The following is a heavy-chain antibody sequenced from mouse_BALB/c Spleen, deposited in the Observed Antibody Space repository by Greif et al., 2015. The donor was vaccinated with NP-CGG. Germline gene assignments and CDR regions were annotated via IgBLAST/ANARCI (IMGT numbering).Heavy chain of an antibody. CDR3: ARGGLAY. CDR2: IDPSDSYT. Sequence: QVQLQQSGAELVKPGASVKLSCKASGYTFTSYWMHWVKQRPGQGLEWIGEIDPSDSYTNYNQKFKGKATLTVDKSSSTAYMQLSSLTSEDSAVYYCARGGLAYWGQGTLVTVSA. J-gene: IGHJ3*01. CDR1: GYTFTSYW. V-gene: IGHV1-69*02.